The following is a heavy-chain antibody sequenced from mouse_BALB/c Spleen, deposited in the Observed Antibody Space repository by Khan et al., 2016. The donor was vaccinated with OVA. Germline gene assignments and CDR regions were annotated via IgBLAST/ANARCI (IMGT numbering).Heavy chain of an antibody. J-gene: IGHJ4*01. Sequence: VQLKEPGAELVKPGASVKLSCIVSGFNIKDTYIHWVKQRPEQGLEWIGRIDPANGHTKYDQKFQGKATLTADTSSNTAYLQLSSLTFEDTAVYYCTKTLLLYAFDYWGQGTSVTVSS. CDR1: GFNIKDTY. D-gene: IGHD1-2*01. CDR3: TKTLLLYAFDY. CDR2: IDPANGHT. V-gene: IGHV14-3*02.